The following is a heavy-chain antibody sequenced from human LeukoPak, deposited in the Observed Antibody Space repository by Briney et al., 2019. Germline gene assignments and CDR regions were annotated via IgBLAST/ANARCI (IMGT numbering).Heavy chain of an antibody. CDR3: ARSRVLGYCSSTSCSGDGWFDP. CDR2: ISSSSSTI. CDR1: GFTFRNFW. V-gene: IGHV3-48*01. J-gene: IGHJ5*02. D-gene: IGHD2-2*01. Sequence: PGGSLRLSCAASGFTFRNFWMNWVRQAPGKGLEWVSYISSSSSTIYYADSVKGRFTISRDNAKNSLYLQMNSLRAEDTAVYYCARSRVLGYCSSTSCSGDGWFDPWGQGTLVTVSS.